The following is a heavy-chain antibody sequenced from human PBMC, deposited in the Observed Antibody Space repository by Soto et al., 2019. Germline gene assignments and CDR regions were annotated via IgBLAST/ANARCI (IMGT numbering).Heavy chain of an antibody. V-gene: IGHV2-5*01. CDR2: IYWNDDK. Sequence: SGPTLVNPPQTLTLTCTFSGFSLSISGVGVGWIRQPPGKALEWLAVIYWNDDKRYSPSLKSRLTITRDTSKNQVVLTMTNMDPVDTATYYCAHSGLIYYDFSAYNFWGQGTLVTVSS. D-gene: IGHD3-22*01. CDR3: AHSGLIYYDFSAYNF. CDR1: GFSLSISGVG. J-gene: IGHJ4*02.